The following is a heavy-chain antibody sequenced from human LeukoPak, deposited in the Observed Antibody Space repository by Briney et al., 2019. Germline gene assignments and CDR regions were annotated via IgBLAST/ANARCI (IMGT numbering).Heavy chain of an antibody. CDR2: IKQDGSEK. CDR1: EFTFSSYW. CDR3: ARDYGGYGNY. D-gene: IGHD6-25*01. Sequence: GGSLRLSCAASEFTFSSYWVSWVRQAPGKGLEWVANIKQDGSEKYYVDSVKGRFTISRDNAKNSLFLQMNSLRVEDTAVYYCARDYGGYGNYWGQGTLVTVSS. V-gene: IGHV3-7*01. J-gene: IGHJ4*02.